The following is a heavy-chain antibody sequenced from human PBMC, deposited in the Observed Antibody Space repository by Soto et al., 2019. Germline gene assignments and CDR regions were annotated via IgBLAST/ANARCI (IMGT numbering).Heavy chain of an antibody. Sequence: QVQLVESGGGVVQPGRSLRLSCAASGFTFSNYGIYWVRQAPGKGLEWVAVISYDGSNKYYADSVKGRFTISRDNSKNTLYLQMNSLRAEDTAVYYCAEGARGLGYGMDVWGQGTTVTVSS. CDR3: AEGARGLGYGMDV. J-gene: IGHJ6*02. D-gene: IGHD3-16*01. CDR1: GFTFSNYG. CDR2: ISYDGSNK. V-gene: IGHV3-30*18.